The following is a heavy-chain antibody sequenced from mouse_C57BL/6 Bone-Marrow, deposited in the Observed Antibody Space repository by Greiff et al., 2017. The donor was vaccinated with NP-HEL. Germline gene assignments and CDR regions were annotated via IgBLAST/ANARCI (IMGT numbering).Heavy chain of an antibody. V-gene: IGHV5-9-1*02. CDR2: ISSGGDYI. CDR3: TVYYGSIYYFDY. D-gene: IGHD1-1*01. Sequence: EVQRVESGEGLVKPGGSLKLSCAASGFTFSSYAMSWVRQTPEKRLEWVAYISSGGDYIYYADTVKGRFTISRDNARNTLYLQMSSLKSEDTAMYYCTVYYGSIYYFDYWGQGTTLTVSS. J-gene: IGHJ2*01. CDR1: GFTFSSYA.